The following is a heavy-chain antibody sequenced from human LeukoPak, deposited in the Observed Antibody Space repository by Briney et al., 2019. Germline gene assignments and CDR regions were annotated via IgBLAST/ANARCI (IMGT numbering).Heavy chain of an antibody. J-gene: IGHJ3*02. V-gene: IGHV4-59*01. CDR2: IYYSGST. CDR3: ARETTVVTADAFDI. Sequence: ASETLSLTCTVSGGSISSYYWSWIRQPPGKGLEWIGYIYYSGSTNYNPFLKSRVTISVDTSKNQFSLKLSSVTAADTAVYYCARETTVVTADAFDIWGQGTMVTVSS. D-gene: IGHD4-23*01. CDR1: GGSISSYY.